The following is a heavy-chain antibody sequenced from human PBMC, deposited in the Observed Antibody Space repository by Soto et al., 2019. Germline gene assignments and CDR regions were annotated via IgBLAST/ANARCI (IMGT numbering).Heavy chain of an antibody. J-gene: IGHJ4*02. CDR3: ARDYYDSSGYPGY. Sequence: ASVKVSCKASGGTFRSYGITWVRQAPGQGLEWMGGIIPIFGTTNYAQKFQGRVTITADESTNIAYMELSSLRSEDTAVYYCARDYYDSSGYPGYWGQGTLVTVSS. CDR2: IIPIFGTT. V-gene: IGHV1-69*13. CDR1: GGTFRSYG. D-gene: IGHD3-22*01.